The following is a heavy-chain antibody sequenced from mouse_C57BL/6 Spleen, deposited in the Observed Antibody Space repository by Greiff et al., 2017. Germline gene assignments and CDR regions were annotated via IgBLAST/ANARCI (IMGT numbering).Heavy chain of an antibody. V-gene: IGHV10-1*01. D-gene: IGHD3-3*01. CDR3: VRGDEDYYAMDY. J-gene: IGHJ4*01. CDR1: GFSFNTYA. CDR2: IRSKSNNYAT. Sequence: DVKLQESGGGLVQPKGSLKLSCAASGFSFNTYAMNWVRQAPGKGLEWVARIRSKSNNYATYYADSVKDRFTISRDDSESMLYLQMNNLKTEDTAMYYCVRGDEDYYAMDYWGQGTSVTVSS.